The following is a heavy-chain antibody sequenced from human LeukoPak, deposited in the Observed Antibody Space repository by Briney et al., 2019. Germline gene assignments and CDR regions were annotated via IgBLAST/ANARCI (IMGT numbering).Heavy chain of an antibody. J-gene: IGHJ4*02. V-gene: IGHV4-39*01. Sequence: SETLSLTCTVSGGSISSSSYYWGWIRQPPGKGLEWIGNIYYSGSTYYNPSLKSRLTISVDTSKNQFSLKLSSVTAADTAVYYCARRNYNYVWGSQTTLGYFDYWGQGTLVTVSS. CDR2: IYYSGST. D-gene: IGHD3-16*01. CDR3: ARRNYNYVWGSQTTLGYFDY. CDR1: GGSISSSSYY.